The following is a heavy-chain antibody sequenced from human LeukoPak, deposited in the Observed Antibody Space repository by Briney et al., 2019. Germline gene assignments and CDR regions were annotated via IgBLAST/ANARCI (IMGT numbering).Heavy chain of an antibody. CDR3: AGGAGVYYYGMDV. CDR1: GFTFSNYG. V-gene: IGHV3-23*01. CDR2: ISGGGRAT. J-gene: IGHJ6*01. Sequence: PGGSLRLSCAASGFTFSNYGLCWVRQAPGKGLEWVSAISGGGRATDYADSVKGRFTISRDNSKNTLFLQMNTLRVDDTAVYYCAGGAGVYYYGMDVWGQGPSLTVSS.